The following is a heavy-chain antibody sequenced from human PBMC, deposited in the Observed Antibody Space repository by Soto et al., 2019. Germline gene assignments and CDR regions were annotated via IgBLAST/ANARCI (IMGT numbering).Heavy chain of an antibody. V-gene: IGHV1-24*01. Sequence: GASVKVSCKDSGYTLTELSMHWVRQAPGKGLEWMGGFDPEDGETIYAQKFQGRVTMTEDTSTDTAYMELSSLRSEDTAVYYCATSGLYDILTGVYFQHWGQGTLVTVSS. D-gene: IGHD3-9*01. CDR3: ATSGLYDILTGVYFQH. J-gene: IGHJ1*01. CDR1: GYTLTELS. CDR2: FDPEDGET.